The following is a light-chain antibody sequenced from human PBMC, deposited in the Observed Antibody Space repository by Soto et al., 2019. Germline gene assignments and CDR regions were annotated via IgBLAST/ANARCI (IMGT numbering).Light chain of an antibody. V-gene: IGKV3D-20*02. CDR3: QQSYSTPLT. CDR2: DAS. J-gene: IGKJ4*01. Sequence: EFVLTQSPGTLSLSPGERATLSCRASQTVRNNYLAWYQQKPGQAPRLLIYDASNRATGIPARFSGSGSGTEFTLIISSLQPEDFATYYCQQSYSTPLTFGGGTKVDIK. CDR1: QTVRNNY.